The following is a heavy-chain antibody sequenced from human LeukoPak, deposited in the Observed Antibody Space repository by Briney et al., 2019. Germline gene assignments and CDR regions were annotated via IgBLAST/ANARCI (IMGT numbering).Heavy chain of an antibody. CDR1: GYTFTSYG. Sequence: ASVKVSCKASGYTFTSYGISWVRQAPGQGLEWMGWISAYNGKTNYAQKLQGRVTMTTDTSTSTAYMELSSLRSDDTAVYYCARVRGPLGYCSSTSCYIDYWGQGTLVTVSS. CDR3: ARVRGPLGYCSSTSCYIDY. D-gene: IGHD2-2*02. CDR2: ISAYNGKT. J-gene: IGHJ4*02. V-gene: IGHV1-18*01.